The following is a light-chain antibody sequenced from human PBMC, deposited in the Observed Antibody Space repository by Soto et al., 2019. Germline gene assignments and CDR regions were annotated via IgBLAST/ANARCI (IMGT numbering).Light chain of an antibody. CDR2: DAS. Sequence: EIVLTQSPATLSLSPGETATLSSRASQSVRNYLAWYQQKPGQAPRLLIYDASNRATGIPARFSGTGSETDFTLTISSLEPEDFAIYYCQQRSKMPLTFGHGTKVDLK. CDR3: QQRSKMPLT. CDR1: QSVRNY. V-gene: IGKV3-11*01. J-gene: IGKJ1*01.